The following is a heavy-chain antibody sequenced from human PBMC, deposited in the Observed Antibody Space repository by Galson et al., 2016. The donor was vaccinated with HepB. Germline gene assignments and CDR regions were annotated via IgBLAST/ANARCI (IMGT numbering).Heavy chain of an antibody. D-gene: IGHD1-20*01. CDR3: ARGGSITGQTLGLRHYNGMDV. CDR1: EYKFATYT. J-gene: IGHJ6*02. CDR2: INTVNGNA. Sequence: SVKVSCKASEYKFATYTIHWVRQVPGQRPEWMGWINTVNGNAKYFQGFEGRVTFTRDTSANTTFMELTILRSDDTAVYFCARGGSITGQTLGLRHYNGMDVWGQGTTVTVS. V-gene: IGHV1-3*04.